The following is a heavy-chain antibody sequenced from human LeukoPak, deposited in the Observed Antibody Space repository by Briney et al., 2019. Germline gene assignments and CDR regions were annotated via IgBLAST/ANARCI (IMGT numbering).Heavy chain of an antibody. Sequence: GASVKVSCKASGYTFTGYYMHWVRQAPGQGLEWMGWINPNSGGTNYAQKFQGRVTMTRDTSISTAYMELSRLRSDDTAVYYCAREPQMRGPYYFDYWGQGTLVTVSS. CDR2: INPNSGGT. V-gene: IGHV1-2*02. CDR1: GYTFTGYY. CDR3: AREPQMRGPYYFDY. J-gene: IGHJ4*02. D-gene: IGHD3-10*01.